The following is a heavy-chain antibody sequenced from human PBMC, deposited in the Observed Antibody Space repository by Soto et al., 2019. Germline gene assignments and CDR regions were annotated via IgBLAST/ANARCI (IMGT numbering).Heavy chain of an antibody. CDR1: GGSFSGYY. J-gene: IGHJ1*01. CDR3: ARYSSTWSKYIQH. Sequence: PSETLSLTCAVYGGSFSGYYWSWIRQTPGKRLEWVGDINHGGSANYNPSLKSRVTFSLDLSKNQFSLKLNSVIAADTAVYYCARYSSTWSKYIQHWGRGALVTVSS. CDR2: INHGGSA. V-gene: IGHV4-34*01. D-gene: IGHD6-13*01.